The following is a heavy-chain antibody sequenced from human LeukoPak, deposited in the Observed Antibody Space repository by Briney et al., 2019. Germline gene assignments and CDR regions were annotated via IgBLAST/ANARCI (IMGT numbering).Heavy chain of an antibody. D-gene: IGHD2-15*01. V-gene: IGHV4-59*01. CDR3: ARGLGGGDAFDI. CDR2: IYYSGST. J-gene: IGHJ3*02. CDR1: GGSFSGYY. Sequence: SETLSLTCAVYGGSFSGYYWSWIRQPPGKGLEWIGYIYYSGSTNYNPSLKSRVTISVDTSKNQFSLKLSSVTAADTAVYYCARGLGGGDAFDIWGQGTMVTVSS.